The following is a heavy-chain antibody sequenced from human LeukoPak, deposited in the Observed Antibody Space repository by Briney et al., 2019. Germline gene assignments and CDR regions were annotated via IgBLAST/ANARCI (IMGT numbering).Heavy chain of an antibody. D-gene: IGHD6-13*01. CDR2: VYIGGST. Sequence: PGGSLRLSCAASGFTVSNNCVIWVRQAPGKGLEWVSIVYIGGSTYYAESVKGRFTISRDNSKNTLFLQMNTLRAEDTAVYYCARESSSWKYYFDFRGQGTLVTVSS. CDR3: ARESSSWKYYFDF. J-gene: IGHJ4*02. V-gene: IGHV3-66*01. CDR1: GFTVSNNC.